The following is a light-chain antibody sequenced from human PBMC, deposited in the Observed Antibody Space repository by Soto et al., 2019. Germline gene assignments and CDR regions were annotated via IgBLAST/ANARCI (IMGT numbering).Light chain of an antibody. V-gene: IGKV1-5*01. CDR3: QQYNSYT. CDR2: DAS. CDR1: QSISSW. Sequence: DIQMTQSPSTLSASVGDRVTITCRASQSISSWLAWYQQKPGKAPKLLIYDASILESGVPSRFSGSGSGTEFPLTISSLQPDDFATYYCQQYNSYTFGQGTKLEIK. J-gene: IGKJ2*01.